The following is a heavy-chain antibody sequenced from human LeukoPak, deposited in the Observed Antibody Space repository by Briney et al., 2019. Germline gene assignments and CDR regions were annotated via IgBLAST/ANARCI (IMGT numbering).Heavy chain of an antibody. D-gene: IGHD3-22*01. Sequence: ASVKVSCKASGYTFTGYYMHWVRQAPGQGREWMGWINPNSGGTNYAQKFQGRVTMTRDTSISTAYMELSRLRSDDTAVYYCASSSYYYDSSGYSALDYWGQGTLVTVSS. CDR1: GYTFTGYY. V-gene: IGHV1-2*02. CDR2: INPNSGGT. CDR3: ASSSYYYDSSGYSALDY. J-gene: IGHJ4*02.